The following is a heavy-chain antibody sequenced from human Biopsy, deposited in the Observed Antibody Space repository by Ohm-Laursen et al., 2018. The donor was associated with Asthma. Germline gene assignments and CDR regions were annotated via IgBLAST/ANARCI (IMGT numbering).Heavy chain of an antibody. CDR1: GFSFDDCA. CDR3: ARAYGGNFFSGAFDI. V-gene: IGHV3-9*01. D-gene: IGHD4-23*01. CDR2: ISWNSGNI. J-gene: IGHJ3*02. Sequence: SLRLSCTASGFSFDDCAMHWVRQAPGKGLEWVSSISWNSGNIDYAVSVEGRFTISRDNAKNTMYLVMNSLRPEDTAVYYCARAYGGNFFSGAFDIWGQGTMVTVSS.